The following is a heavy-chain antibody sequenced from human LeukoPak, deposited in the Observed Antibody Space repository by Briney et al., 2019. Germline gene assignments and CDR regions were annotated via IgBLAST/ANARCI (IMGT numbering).Heavy chain of an antibody. Sequence: PGRSLRLSCAASGFTFSSYAMHWVRQAPGKGLEWVAVISYDGSNKYYADSVKGRFTISRDNSKNTLYLQMNSLRAEDTAVYYCARALNDYSNPIDYWGQGTLVTVSS. V-gene: IGHV3-30-3*01. CDR3: ARALNDYSNPIDY. J-gene: IGHJ4*02. D-gene: IGHD4-11*01. CDR1: GFTFSSYA. CDR2: ISYDGSNK.